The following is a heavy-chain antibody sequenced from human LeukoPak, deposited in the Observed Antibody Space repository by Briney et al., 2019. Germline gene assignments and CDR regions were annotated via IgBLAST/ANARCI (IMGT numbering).Heavy chain of an antibody. CDR1: GFTFSDYY. D-gene: IGHD3-10*01. CDR3: SFSMVRGVIGTYYFDY. V-gene: IGHV3-11*01. J-gene: IGHJ4*02. CDR2: IRSSGSTI. Sequence: GGSLRLSCAASGFTFSDYYMSWIRQAPGKGLEWVSYIRSSGSTIYYADSVKGRFTISRDNAKNSLYLQMNSLRAEDTAVYYCSFSMVRGVIGTYYFDYWGQGTLVTVSS.